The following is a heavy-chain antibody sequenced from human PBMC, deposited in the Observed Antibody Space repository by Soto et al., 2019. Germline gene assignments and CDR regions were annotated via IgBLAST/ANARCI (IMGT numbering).Heavy chain of an antibody. J-gene: IGHJ6*02. Sequence: PGGSLRLSCAASGFTFSNYGMHWVRQAPGKGLEWVAFISDDGSNKYYADFMKGRFTMSRDNSKSTLYLQMSSLRVEDTAVYYCTKRRNVLRFLEWSSGMEVWGQGTTVTVSS. CDR2: ISDDGSNK. D-gene: IGHD3-3*01. V-gene: IGHV3-30*18. CDR3: TKRRNVLRFLEWSSGMEV. CDR1: GFTFSNYG.